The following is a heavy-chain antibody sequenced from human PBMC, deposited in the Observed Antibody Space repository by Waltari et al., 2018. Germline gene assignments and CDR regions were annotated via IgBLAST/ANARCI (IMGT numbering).Heavy chain of an antibody. CDR2: IYYSGST. D-gene: IGHD3-10*01. CDR3: ARAVRGVMDY. CDR1: GGPLSSYY. Sequence: QVQLQESGPGLVKTSETLSLTCTVSGGPLSSYYWSWIRQPPGKGLEWIGYIYYSGSTNYNPSLKSRVTISVDTSKNQFSLKLSSVTAADTAVYYCARAVRGVMDYWGQGTLVTVSS. J-gene: IGHJ4*02. V-gene: IGHV4-59*01.